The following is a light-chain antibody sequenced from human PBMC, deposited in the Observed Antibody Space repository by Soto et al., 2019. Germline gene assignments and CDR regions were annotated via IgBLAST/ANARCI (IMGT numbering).Light chain of an antibody. V-gene: IGLV1-47*03. CDR2: RNN. CDR3: ATSDGSLRSPYV. CDR1: SSNIGSNY. Sequence: QSSLTQPPSASRTPGQRVTISCSGSSSNIGSNYVYWYQQLPGTAPKLLIYRNNQRPSGVPDRFSGSKSGTSASLAISGLWSEVLFVYYSATSDGSLRSPYVFVPGTMDT. J-gene: IGLJ1*01.